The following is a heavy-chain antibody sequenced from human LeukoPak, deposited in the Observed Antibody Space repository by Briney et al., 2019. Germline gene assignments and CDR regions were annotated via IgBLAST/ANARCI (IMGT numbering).Heavy chain of an antibody. D-gene: IGHD3-10*01. J-gene: IGHJ4*02. CDR1: RFTFSSYA. Sequence: GGSLRLSCAASRFTFSSYAMSWVRQAPGKGLEWVSVISATDGSTYYADSVKGRFTISRDNSKNTLYLHMNSLRAEDTAVYFCAKDGSGGFWQLYFDYWGQGTPVTVSS. V-gene: IGHV3-23*01. CDR3: AKDGSGGFWQLYFDY. CDR2: ISATDGST.